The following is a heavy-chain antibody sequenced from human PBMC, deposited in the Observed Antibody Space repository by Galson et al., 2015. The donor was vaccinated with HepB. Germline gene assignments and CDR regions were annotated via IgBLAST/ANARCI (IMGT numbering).Heavy chain of an antibody. J-gene: IGHJ6*02. CDR2: IIPIFGTA. Sequence: SVKVSCKASGGTFSSYAISWVRQAPGQGLEWMGGIIPIFGTANYAQKFQGRVTITADESTSTAYMELSSLRSEDTAVYYCARRVVRGVIISGYYYYGMDVWGQGTTVTVSS. D-gene: IGHD3-10*01. CDR1: GGTFSSYA. V-gene: IGHV1-69*13. CDR3: ARRVVRGVIISGYYYYGMDV.